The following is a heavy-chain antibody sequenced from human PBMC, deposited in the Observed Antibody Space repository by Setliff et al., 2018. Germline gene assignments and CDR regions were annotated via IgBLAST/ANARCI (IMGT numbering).Heavy chain of an antibody. D-gene: IGHD2-8*01. CDR2: INPNSGGT. Sequence: ASVKVSCKASGYTFTGYSMHWVRQAPGQGLEWMGRINPNSGGTNYAQKFQGGVTMTRDTSISTAYMELSRLRSDDTAVYYCARVGRERSNGECYSTTPCYSYYMDVWGNGTTVTVSS. CDR1: GYTFTGYS. CDR3: ARVGRERSNGECYSTTPCYSYYMDV. V-gene: IGHV1-2*06. J-gene: IGHJ6*03.